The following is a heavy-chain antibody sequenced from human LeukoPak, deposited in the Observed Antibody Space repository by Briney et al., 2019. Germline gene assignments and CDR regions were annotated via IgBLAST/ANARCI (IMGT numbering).Heavy chain of an antibody. D-gene: IGHD1-26*01. CDR1: GFTFSSYG. CDR2: ISYDGSNK. J-gene: IGHJ6*02. CDR3: AKDWTVGAAYYYYGMDA. V-gene: IGHV3-30*18. Sequence: PGGSLRLSCAASGFTFSSYGMHWVRQAPGKGLEWVAVISYDGSNKYYADSVKGRFTISRDNSKNTLYLQMNSLRAEDTAVYYCAKDWTVGAAYYYYGMDAWGQGTTVTVSS.